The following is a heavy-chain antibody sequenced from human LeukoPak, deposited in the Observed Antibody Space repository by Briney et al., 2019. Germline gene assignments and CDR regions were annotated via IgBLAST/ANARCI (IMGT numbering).Heavy chain of an antibody. V-gene: IGHV4-59*01. CDR2: IYYSGST. CDR3: ARVHPQGNWFDP. CDR1: GGSISSYY. Sequence: SETLSLTCTVSGGSISSYYWSWTRQPPGKGLEWIGYIYYSGSTNYNPSLKGQVTISVDTSKNQFSLKLSSVTAADTAVYYCARVHPQGNWFDPWGQGTLVTVSS. J-gene: IGHJ5*02.